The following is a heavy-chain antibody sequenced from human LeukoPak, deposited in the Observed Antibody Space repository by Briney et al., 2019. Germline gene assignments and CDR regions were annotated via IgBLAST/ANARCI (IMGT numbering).Heavy chain of an antibody. CDR2: ITDNGGST. CDR3: ARPPLDSSSWLFDY. CDR1: GFTFSSYA. D-gene: IGHD6-13*01. J-gene: IGHJ4*02. V-gene: IGHV3-23*01. Sequence: PGGSLRLSCAASGFTFSSYAMSWVRQAPGKGLEWVSTITDNGGSTYYADSVKGRFPISRDNSKNTLYLQMNSLRAEDTAVFYCARPPLDSSSWLFDYWGQGTLVTVSS.